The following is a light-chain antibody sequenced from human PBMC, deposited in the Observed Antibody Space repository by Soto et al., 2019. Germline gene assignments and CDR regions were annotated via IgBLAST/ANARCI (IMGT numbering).Light chain of an antibody. CDR3: MQATKYPPP. CDR1: QSLVHENGNTY. V-gene: IGKV2-24*01. Sequence: DIVMTQTPLSSPVTLGQPVSISCRSSQSLVHENGNTYLSWLLKRPGQPPRLLIYQISKRFSGGPKRFRGRGAGTEFTMKINKGEAEEGWVFFFMQATKYPPPFGQRTRVEIK. CDR2: QIS. J-gene: IGKJ1*01.